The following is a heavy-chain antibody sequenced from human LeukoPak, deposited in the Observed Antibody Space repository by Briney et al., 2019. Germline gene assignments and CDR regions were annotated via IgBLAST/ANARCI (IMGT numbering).Heavy chain of an antibody. CDR2: IYSGGST. D-gene: IGHD6-25*01. CDR1: GFTVSSNY. J-gene: IGHJ4*02. CDR3: ARDWTASGSAGVDY. Sequence: GGSLRLSCAASGFTVSSNYMSWVRQAPGKGLEWVSVIYSGGSTYYADSVKGRFTISRDNAKNSLYLQMNSLRAEDTAVYYCARDWTASGSAGVDYWGQGTLVTVSS. V-gene: IGHV3-53*01.